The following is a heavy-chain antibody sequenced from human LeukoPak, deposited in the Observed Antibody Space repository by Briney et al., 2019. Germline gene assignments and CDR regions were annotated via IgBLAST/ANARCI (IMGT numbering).Heavy chain of an antibody. Sequence: GGSLRLSCAASGFTFSSYGMHWVRQAPGKGLEWVSSISSSSSYIYYADSVKGRFTISRDNAKNSPYLQMNSLRAEDTAVYYCARGIAKTTLNAFDLWGQGTMVTVSS. D-gene: IGHD4-11*01. CDR1: GFTFSSYG. CDR3: ARGIAKTTLNAFDL. J-gene: IGHJ3*01. V-gene: IGHV3-21*01. CDR2: ISSSSSYI.